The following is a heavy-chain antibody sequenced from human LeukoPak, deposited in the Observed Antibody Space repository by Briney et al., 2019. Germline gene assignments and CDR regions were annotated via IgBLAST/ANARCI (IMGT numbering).Heavy chain of an antibody. J-gene: IGHJ5*02. D-gene: IGHD3-22*01. CDR2: IYYNGST. V-gene: IGHV4-59*08. CDR1: GGSINSYY. CDR3: ARHGRRYYDSSGYYYGNWFDP. Sequence: SETLSLTCTVSGGSINSYYWSWIRQPPGKGLEWIGYIYYNGSTNYNPSLKSRVTISVDTSKNQFSLKLSSVIAADTAVYYCARHGRRYYDSSGYYYGNWFDPWGQGTLVTVSS.